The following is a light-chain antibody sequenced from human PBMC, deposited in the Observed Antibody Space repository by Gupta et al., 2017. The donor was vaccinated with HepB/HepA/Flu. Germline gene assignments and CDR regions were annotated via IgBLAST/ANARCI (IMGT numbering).Light chain of an antibody. J-gene: IGLJ2*01. Sequence: QSVLTQPPSASGTPGQRVTISCSGSSSNIGSNAVNWYLHLPGTAPNVLIYSYYVRASGVVDRISGSKSGTSASLAISGLQCEDEADYYCAAWDDSLNGVLFGGGTEVTVL. V-gene: IGLV1-44*01. CDR2: SYY. CDR1: SSNIGSNA. CDR3: AAWDDSLNGVL.